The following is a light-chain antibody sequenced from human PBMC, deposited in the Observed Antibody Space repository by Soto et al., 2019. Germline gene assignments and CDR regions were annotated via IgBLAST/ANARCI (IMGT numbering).Light chain of an antibody. CDR3: CSYAGSSTFGVV. V-gene: IGLV2-23*03. J-gene: IGLJ2*01. Sequence: QSALTQPASLSVSPGQSITISCTGTSSDVGSYNLVSWYQQHPGKAPKLMIYEGSKRPSGVSNRFYGSKSGNTASLTISGLQAEDEADYYCCSYAGSSTFGVVFGGGTKVTVL. CDR2: EGS. CDR1: SSDVGSYNL.